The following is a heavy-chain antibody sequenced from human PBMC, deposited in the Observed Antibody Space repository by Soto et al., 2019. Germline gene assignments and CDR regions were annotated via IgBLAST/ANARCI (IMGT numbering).Heavy chain of an antibody. V-gene: IGHV1-69*04. D-gene: IGHD2-21*02. CDR1: GGTFSSYT. CDR3: ARDQRKGDSRILYFQH. J-gene: IGHJ1*01. CDR2: IIPILGIA. Sequence: ASVKVSCKASGGTFSSYTISWVRQAPGQGLEWMGRIIPILGIANYAQKFQGRVTITADKSTSTAYMELSSLRSEDTAVYYCARDQRKGDSRILYFQHWGQGTLVTVSS.